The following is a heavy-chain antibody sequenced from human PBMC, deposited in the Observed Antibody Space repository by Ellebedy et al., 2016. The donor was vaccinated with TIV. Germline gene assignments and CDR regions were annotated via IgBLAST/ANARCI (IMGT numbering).Heavy chain of an antibody. CDR3: VRRGGDSGFGY. D-gene: IGHD6-25*01. CDR2: INSDGSST. J-gene: IGHJ4*02. Sequence: GGSLRLXXAASGFTFSSYWMHWVRQAPGKGLVWVSRINSDGSSTSYADSVRGRFTISRDNAKNTLYLQMNSLRAEDTSVYYCVRRGGDSGFGYWGQGTLVTVSS. V-gene: IGHV3-74*01. CDR1: GFTFSSYW.